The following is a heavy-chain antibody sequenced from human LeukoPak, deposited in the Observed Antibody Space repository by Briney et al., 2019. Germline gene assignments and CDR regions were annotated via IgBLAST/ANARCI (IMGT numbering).Heavy chain of an antibody. CDR1: GGSFSGYY. Sequence: SETLSLICAVYGGSFSGYYWSWIRQPPGKGLEWIGEINHSGSTNYNPSLKSRVTISVDTSKNQFSLKLSSVTAADTAVYYCARRRGYSYGIDYWGQGTLVTVSS. J-gene: IGHJ4*02. D-gene: IGHD5-18*01. CDR3: ARRRGYSYGIDY. CDR2: INHSGST. V-gene: IGHV4-34*01.